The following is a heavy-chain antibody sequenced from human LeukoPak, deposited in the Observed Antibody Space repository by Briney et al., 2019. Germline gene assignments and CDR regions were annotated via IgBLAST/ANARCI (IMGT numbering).Heavy chain of an antibody. CDR1: GFTFSSYS. CDR2: ISRSSSTI. V-gene: IGHV3-48*01. Sequence: GGSLRLSCAASGFTFSSYSMNWVRQAPGKGLDWVAYISRSSSTIYYADSVKGRFTISRDNSKNTLYLQMNSLRAEDTAVYYCARGPYSSSWLDYWGQGTLVTVSS. D-gene: IGHD6-13*01. J-gene: IGHJ4*02. CDR3: ARGPYSSSWLDY.